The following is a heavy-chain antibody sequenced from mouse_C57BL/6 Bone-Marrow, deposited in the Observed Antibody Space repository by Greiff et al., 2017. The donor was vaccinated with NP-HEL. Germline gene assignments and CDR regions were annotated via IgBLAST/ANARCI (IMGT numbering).Heavy chain of an antibody. V-gene: IGHV8-8*01. CDR3: ARPGGGWYFDV. J-gene: IGHJ1*03. CDR2: TWWDDDK. Sequence: QVTLKVSGPGILQPSQTLSLTCSFSGFSLSTSGMGVGRLRPPPGQGLEWLAHTWWDDDKYDNPVLKSRPTPSKDTSKNHVFLKIAHVDTTNTATYDCARPGGGWYFDVWGTGTTVTVSS. CDR1: GFSLSTSGMG.